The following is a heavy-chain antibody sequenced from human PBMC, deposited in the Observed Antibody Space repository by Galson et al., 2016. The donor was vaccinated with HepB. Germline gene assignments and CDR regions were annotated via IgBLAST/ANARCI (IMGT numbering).Heavy chain of an antibody. Sequence: SGFTFTSSAVQWVRQARGQRLEWIGWIVVGSGNTNYAQKFQERVTITRDMSTSTAYMELSSLRSEDTAVYYCAAYSGYDFDYYYGMDVWGQGTTVTVSS. V-gene: IGHV1-58*01. J-gene: IGHJ6*02. CDR1: GFTFTSSA. D-gene: IGHD5-12*01. CDR2: IVVGSGNT. CDR3: AAYSGYDFDYYYGMDV.